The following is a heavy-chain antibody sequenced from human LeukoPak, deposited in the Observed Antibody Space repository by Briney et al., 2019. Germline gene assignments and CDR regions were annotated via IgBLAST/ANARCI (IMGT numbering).Heavy chain of an antibody. Sequence: SETLSLTCTVSGGYISNYFWSWIRQPPGKGLEWIGFIYYSGNTNYNPSLKSRFTISLDTSKNQFSLKLSSVTAADTAVYYCARWGWDIVIEPAARQFDYWGQGTLVTVSS. V-gene: IGHV4-59*08. J-gene: IGHJ4*02. D-gene: IGHD2-2*01. CDR2: IYYSGNT. CDR1: GGYISNYF. CDR3: ARWGWDIVIEPAARQFDY.